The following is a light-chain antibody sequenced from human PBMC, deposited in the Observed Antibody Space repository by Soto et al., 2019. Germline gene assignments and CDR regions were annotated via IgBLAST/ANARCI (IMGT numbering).Light chain of an antibody. CDR3: MQGTRWPWT. CDR2: RAS. J-gene: IGKJ1*01. V-gene: IGKV2-30*02. Sequence: DVEMTQSPLSLPVSLGQPASISCRSSQSLVHSDGNTYLNWFQQRPGQSPRRLISRASNRDSGVPDRFSGSGSGTDFKVKMSRVEAEDFAVYYCMQGTRWPWTLGQGPKVDSK. CDR1: QSLVHSDGNTY.